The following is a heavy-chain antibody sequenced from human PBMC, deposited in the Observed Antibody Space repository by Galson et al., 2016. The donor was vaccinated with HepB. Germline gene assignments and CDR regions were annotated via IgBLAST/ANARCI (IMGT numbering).Heavy chain of an antibody. Sequence: QSGAEVKKPGESLRISCKGSGYSFTSYWISWVRQMPGKGLEWMGRIDPSDSYTNYSPSFQGHVTISADKSISTAYLQWSSLKASDTAMYDCARRGSSSYYYYYGMDVWGQGTTVTVSS. J-gene: IGHJ6*02. CDR1: GYSFTSYW. V-gene: IGHV5-10-1*01. D-gene: IGHD6-13*01. CDR3: ARRGSSSYYYYYGMDV. CDR2: IDPSDSYT.